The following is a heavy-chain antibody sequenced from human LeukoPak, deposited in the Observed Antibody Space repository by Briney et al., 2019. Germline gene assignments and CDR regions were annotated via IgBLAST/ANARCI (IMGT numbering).Heavy chain of an antibody. CDR2: ISGSGGST. J-gene: IGHJ3*02. CDR3: AKVRGYYFDAFDI. CDR1: GFTFSSYA. V-gene: IGHV3-23*01. D-gene: IGHD3-22*01. Sequence: AGGSLRLSCAASGFTFSSYAMSWVRQAPGKGLEWVSAISGSGGSTYYADSVKGRFTISRDNSKNTLYLQMNSLRAEDTAVYYCAKVRGYYFDAFDIWGQGTMVTVSS.